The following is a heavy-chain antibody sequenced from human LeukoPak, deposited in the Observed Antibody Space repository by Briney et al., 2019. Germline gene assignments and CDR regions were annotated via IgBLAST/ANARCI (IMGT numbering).Heavy chain of an antibody. J-gene: IGHJ4*02. Sequence: SETLSLTCTVSGGSIRSYYWSWIRQPPGKGLEWIGYIYHTGSTNYNPSLKSRVTISPDTSKNQFSLKLSSVTAADTAVYYCAGDYGGNSGGGNWGQGTLITVSS. CDR2: IYHTGST. D-gene: IGHD4-23*01. CDR1: GGSIRSYY. CDR3: AGDYGGNSGGGN. V-gene: IGHV4-59*12.